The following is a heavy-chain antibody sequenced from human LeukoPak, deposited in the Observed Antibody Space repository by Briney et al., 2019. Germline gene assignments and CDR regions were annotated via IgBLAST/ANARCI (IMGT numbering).Heavy chain of an antibody. J-gene: IGHJ3*02. CDR3: ARVGGITMIVVLITDAFDI. Sequence: SETLSLTCTVSGGSISSSSYYWGWIRQPPGKGLEWIGSIDYSGSTYYNPSLKSRVTISVDTSKNQFSLKLRSVTAADTAVYYCARVGGITMIVVLITDAFDIWGQGTMVTVSS. CDR2: IDYSGST. V-gene: IGHV4-39*07. D-gene: IGHD3-22*01. CDR1: GGSISSSSYY.